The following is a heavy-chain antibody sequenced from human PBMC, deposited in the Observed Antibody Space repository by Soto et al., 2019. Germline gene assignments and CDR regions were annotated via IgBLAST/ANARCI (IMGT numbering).Heavy chain of an antibody. CDR3: ASSPSGYDLGYYGMDV. CDR1: GYTFTSYY. V-gene: IGHV1-46*01. CDR2: INPSGGST. D-gene: IGHD5-12*01. J-gene: IGHJ6*02. Sequence: ASVKVSCKASGYTFTSYYMHWVRQAPGQGLEWMGIINPSGGSTSYAQEFQGRVTMTRDTSTSTVYMELSSLRSEDTAVYYCASSPSGYDLGYYGMDVWGQGTTVTVSS.